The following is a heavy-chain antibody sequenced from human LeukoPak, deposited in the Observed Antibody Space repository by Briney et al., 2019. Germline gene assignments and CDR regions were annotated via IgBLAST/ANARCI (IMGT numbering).Heavy chain of an antibody. CDR2: ISVSSSNT. CDR3: ARATGTWGHDGFDI. D-gene: IGHD3-16*01. CDR1: GYTFTGYC. Sequence: ASVKVSCKASGYTFTGYCIHWVRQAPGQGLEWMGWISVSSSNTNYAQRLQGRVTMTTDTSTTTAYMELRSLRSDDTAVYYCARATGTWGHDGFDIWGQGTMVTVSS. J-gene: IGHJ3*02. V-gene: IGHV1-18*04.